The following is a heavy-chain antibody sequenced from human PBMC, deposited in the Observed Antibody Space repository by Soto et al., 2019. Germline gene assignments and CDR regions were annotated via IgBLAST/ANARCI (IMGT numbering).Heavy chain of an antibody. J-gene: IGHJ6*02. CDR1: GGTFSSYA. V-gene: IGHV1-69*01. CDR2: IIPIFGTA. Sequence: QVQRVQSGAEVKKPGSSVKVSCKASGGTFSSYAISWVRQAPGQGLEWMGGIIPIFGTANYAQKFQGRVTITADESTSTAYMELSSLRSEDTAVYYCANLLSSPLAAAYGLDVWGQGTTVTASS. CDR3: ANLLSSPLAAAYGLDV. D-gene: IGHD6-13*01.